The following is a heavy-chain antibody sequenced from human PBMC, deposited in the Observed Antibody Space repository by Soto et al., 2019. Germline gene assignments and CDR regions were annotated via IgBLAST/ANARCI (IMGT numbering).Heavy chain of an antibody. CDR1: GGSFSGYY. D-gene: IGHD3-3*01. CDR2: INHSGST. Sequence: SVTLSLTSAVYGGSFSGYYWSWIRQPPGKGLEWIGEINHSGSTNYNPSLKSRVTISVDTSKNQFSLKLSSVTAADTAVYYCARHEGRFLEWLLHFDYWGQGTLVTVSS. V-gene: IGHV4-34*01. CDR3: ARHEGRFLEWLLHFDY. J-gene: IGHJ4*02.